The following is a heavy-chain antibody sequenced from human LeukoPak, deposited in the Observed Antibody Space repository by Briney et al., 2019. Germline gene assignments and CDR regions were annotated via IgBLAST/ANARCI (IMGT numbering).Heavy chain of an antibody. Sequence: SETLSLTCAASGYSISRGYHWDWIRQPPGKGLEWIGSIHHSGSTYYNPSLKSRVTISVDTSKNQFSLKLSSVTAADTAVYYCARIDWNPDYWGQGTLVTVSS. D-gene: IGHD1-1*01. CDR1: GYSISRGYH. J-gene: IGHJ4*02. CDR2: IHHSGST. CDR3: ARIDWNPDY. V-gene: IGHV4-38-2*01.